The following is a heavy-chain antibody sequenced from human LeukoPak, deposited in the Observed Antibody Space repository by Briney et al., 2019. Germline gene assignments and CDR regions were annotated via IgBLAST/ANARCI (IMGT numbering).Heavy chain of an antibody. D-gene: IGHD3-22*01. V-gene: IGHV4-38-2*02. CDR3: ARSNYDNYFDY. CDR1: GYSISSGYY. CDR2: IYHSGST. Sequence: SETLSLTCTVSGYSISSGYYWGWIRQPPGKGLEWIGSIYHSGSTYYNPSLKSRVTISVDTSKNQFSLKLSSVTAADTAVYYCARSNYDNYFDYWGQGTLVTVSS. J-gene: IGHJ4*02.